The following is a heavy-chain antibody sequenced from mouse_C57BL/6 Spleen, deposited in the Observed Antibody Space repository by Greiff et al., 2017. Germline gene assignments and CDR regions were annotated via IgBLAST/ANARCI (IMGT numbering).Heavy chain of an antibody. V-gene: IGHV1-15*01. J-gene: IGHJ4*01. Sequence: VQLQQSGAELVRPGASVTLSCKASGYTFTDYEMHWVKQTPVHGLEWIGALDPETGGTAYNQKFKGKAILTADKSSSTASMELRSLTSEDSAVYYCTRGRPYWGQGTSVTVSS. CDR3: TRGRPY. CDR1: GYTFTDYE. CDR2: LDPETGGT.